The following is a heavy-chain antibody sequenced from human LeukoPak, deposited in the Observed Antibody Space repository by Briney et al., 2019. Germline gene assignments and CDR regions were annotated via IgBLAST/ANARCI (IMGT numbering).Heavy chain of an antibody. CDR1: GYTFTNYG. D-gene: IGHD2-15*01. CDR3: ARDRRLPYYYGMDV. J-gene: IGHJ6*02. Sequence: ASVKVSCKASGYTFTNYGINWVRQAPGQGLEWMGWISAYNGNTDFAQKLQGRVTMTMDTSSSTAYMELRSLRSDDTAVYYCARDRRLPYYYGMDVWGQGTTVTVSS. V-gene: IGHV1-18*01. CDR2: ISAYNGNT.